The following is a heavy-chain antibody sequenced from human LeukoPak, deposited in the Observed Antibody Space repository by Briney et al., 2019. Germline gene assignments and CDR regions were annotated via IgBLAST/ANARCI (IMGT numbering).Heavy chain of an antibody. CDR2: NNTNTGNP. J-gene: IGHJ4*02. Sequence: ASVKVSCKASGYTFTSYAMNWVRQAPGQGLEWMGWNNTNTGNPTYAQGFTGRFVFSLDTSVSTAYLQISSLKAEDTAVYYCARVSHQSYTAMVPYFDYWAREPWSPSPQ. CDR1: GYTFTSYA. D-gene: IGHD5-18*01. CDR3: ARVSHQSYTAMVPYFDY. V-gene: IGHV7-4-1*02.